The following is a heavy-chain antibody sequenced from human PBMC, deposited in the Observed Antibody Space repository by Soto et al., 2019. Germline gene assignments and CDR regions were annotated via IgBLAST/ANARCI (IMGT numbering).Heavy chain of an antibody. CDR3: VLVWANYGDYGIGY. CDR1: GFAFSTHA. D-gene: IGHD4-17*01. J-gene: IGHJ4*02. Sequence: GGSLRLSCAASGFAFSTHAMNWGRQAPGKGLAWVSSISPSGDNTYYADSVKGRFTISRDNSKNTLYLQMNSLRAEDTAVYYCVLVWANYGDYGIGYWGQGILVNVAS. V-gene: IGHV3-23*01. CDR2: ISPSGDNT.